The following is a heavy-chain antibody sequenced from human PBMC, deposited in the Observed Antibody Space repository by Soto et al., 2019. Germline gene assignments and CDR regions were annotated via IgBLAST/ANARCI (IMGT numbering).Heavy chain of an antibody. J-gene: IGHJ2*01. CDR2: MNPKSGNT. CDR3: ARGRLGPGGGGPPTWYFDL. CDR1: GYTFTSSD. V-gene: IGHV1-8*01. Sequence: QVKLVQSGAEVKKPGASVKVSCLASGYTFTSSDINWVRQATGQGLEWMGWMNPKSGNTGYAQKFQGRVTMTRNTSMSAAYMELSTLTSQDTAMYYCARGRLGPGGGGPPTWYFDLWGRGTLVSVYS. D-gene: IGHD2-15*01.